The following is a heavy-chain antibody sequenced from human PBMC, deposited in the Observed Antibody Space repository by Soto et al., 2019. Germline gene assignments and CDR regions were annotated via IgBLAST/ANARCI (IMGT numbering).Heavy chain of an antibody. D-gene: IGHD3-10*01. J-gene: IGHJ2*01. CDR1: GFTFTNYW. V-gene: IGHV3-74*01. CDR3: ARDWYNFAWGRARGGHWYFEL. CDR2: IHYDGSNT. Sequence: EVQLVESGGRLVQPGGSLTLSCAASGFTFTNYWMHWVRQAPGKGLVWVSRIHYDGSNTRYADSVNGRFTISRDNAKNTLYLHLTSLEVDDTAVYYCARDWYNFAWGRARGGHWYFELWGRGTLVTVSS.